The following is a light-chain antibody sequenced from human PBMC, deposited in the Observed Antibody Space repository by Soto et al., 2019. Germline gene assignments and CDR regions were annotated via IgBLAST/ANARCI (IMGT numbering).Light chain of an antibody. CDR1: QSISIY. Sequence: EIVLTQSPATLSLSPGERATLSCRASQSISIYLAWYQQKPGQPPRLLIYDASNRANGIPARFSGSGSGTDFTLTMSSLLPEDYATYDSPLRRLGPSITFGQGTRLEI. CDR2: DAS. V-gene: IGKV3-11*01. CDR3: PLRRLGPSIT. J-gene: IGKJ5*01.